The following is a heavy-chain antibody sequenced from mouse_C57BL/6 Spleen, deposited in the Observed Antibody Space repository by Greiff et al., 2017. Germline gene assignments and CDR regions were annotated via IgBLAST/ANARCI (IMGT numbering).Heavy chain of an antibody. V-gene: IGHV1-53*01. CDR3: ARGPFSTGAY. CDR1: GYTFTSYW. J-gene: IGHJ3*01. D-gene: IGHD1-1*01. CDR2: INPSNGGT. Sequence: QVHVKQPGTELVKPGASVKLSCKASGYTFTSYWMHWVKQRPGQGLEWIGNINPSNGGTNYNEKFKSKATLTVDKSSSTAYMQLSSLTSEDSAFYYCARGPFSTGAYWGQGTLVTVSA.